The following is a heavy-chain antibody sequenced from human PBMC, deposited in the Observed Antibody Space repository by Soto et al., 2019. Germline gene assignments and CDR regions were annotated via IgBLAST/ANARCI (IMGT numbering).Heavy chain of an antibody. V-gene: IGHV4-31*03. CDR3: ARGGEDPDSSGYYYVNY. J-gene: IGHJ4*02. D-gene: IGHD3-22*01. CDR2: IYYSGST. Sequence: QVQLQESGPGLVKPSQTLSLTCTVSGGSISSGGYYWSWIRQHPGKGLEWIGYIYYSGSTYYNPSLTCRVTISVDTSKNQFSLKLSSVTAADTAVYYCARGGEDPDSSGYYYVNYWGQGTLVTVSS. CDR1: GGSISSGGYY.